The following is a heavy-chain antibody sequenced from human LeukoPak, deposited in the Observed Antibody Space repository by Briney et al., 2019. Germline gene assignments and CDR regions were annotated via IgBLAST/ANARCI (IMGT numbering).Heavy chain of an antibody. CDR1: GGSISSGGYY. D-gene: IGHD2-15*01. V-gene: IGHV4-31*03. CDR3: ARLYLSNNLRYCSGGSCWPPGDAFDI. CDR2: IYYSGST. Sequence: SSQTLSLTCTVSGGSISSGGYYWSWIRQHPGKGLEWIGYIYYSGSTYYNPSLKSRVTISVDTSKNQFSLKLSSVTAADTAVYYCARLYLSNNLRYCSGGSCWPPGDAFDIWGQGTMVTVSS. J-gene: IGHJ3*02.